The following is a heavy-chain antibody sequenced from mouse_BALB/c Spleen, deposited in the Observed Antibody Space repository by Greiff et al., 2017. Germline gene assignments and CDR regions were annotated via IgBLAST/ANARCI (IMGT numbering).Heavy chain of an antibody. CDR1: GYTFTSYT. CDR2: INPSSGNT. Sequence: QVQLQQSGADLARPGASVKISCKASGYTFTSYTMHWVNQRPGQGLEWIGNINPSSGNTNYNQKFKDKATLTADKSSSTAYMQLSSLTSEDSAVYYCARPGASLAWFAYWGQGTLVTVSA. J-gene: IGHJ3*01. D-gene: IGHD1-1*02. V-gene: IGHV1-4*01. CDR3: ARPGASLAWFAY.